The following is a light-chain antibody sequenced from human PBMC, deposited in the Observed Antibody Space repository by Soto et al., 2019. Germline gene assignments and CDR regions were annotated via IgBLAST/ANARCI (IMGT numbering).Light chain of an antibody. J-gene: IGKJ2*01. CDR3: QQYNSYPYA. CDR1: QSISSW. V-gene: IGKV1-5*03. CDR2: KAT. Sequence: DLQMTQSPSTLSASVGDRVTITCRASQSISSWLAWYQQKPGKAPKLLIYKATSLESGVPSTFSGSGSGTEFTLTISSLQPDDFATYSCQQYNSYPYAFGQGTKLEIK.